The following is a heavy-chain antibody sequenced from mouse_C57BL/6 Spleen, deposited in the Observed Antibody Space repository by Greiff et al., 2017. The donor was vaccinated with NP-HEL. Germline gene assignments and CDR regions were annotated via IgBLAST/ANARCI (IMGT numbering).Heavy chain of an antibody. CDR2: SRNKANDYTT. V-gene: IGHV7-1*01. CDR3: ARDAAYDWYFDV. J-gene: IGHJ1*03. CDR1: GFTFSDFY. Sequence: EVKLMESGGGLVQSGRSLRLSCATSGFTFSDFYMEWVRQAPGKGLEWIAASRNKANDYTTEYSASVKGRFIVSRDTSQSILYLQMNALRAEYTAIYYCARDAAYDWYFDVWGTGTTVTVSS.